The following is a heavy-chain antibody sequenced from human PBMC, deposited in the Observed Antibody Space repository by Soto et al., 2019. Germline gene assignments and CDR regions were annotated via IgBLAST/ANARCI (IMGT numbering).Heavy chain of an antibody. J-gene: IGHJ4*02. V-gene: IGHV6-1*01. D-gene: IGHD3-10*01. CDR3: AREGTYFDY. CDR2: TYFRSKWYN. CDR1: GESVSTNSAT. Sequence: QTLSLTCAISGESVSTNSATWDWIRQSPSRGLEWLGRTYFRSKWYNDYAISVKSRITISPDTSKNQFSLLLNSVTPEDTAVYYCAREGTYFDYWGQGTLVTVSS.